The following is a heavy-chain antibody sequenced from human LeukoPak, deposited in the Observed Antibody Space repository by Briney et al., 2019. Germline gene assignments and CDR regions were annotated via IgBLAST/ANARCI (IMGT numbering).Heavy chain of an antibody. D-gene: IGHD3-9*01. CDR3: AKDRGYHDKTGYRTFDY. CDR2: ISANGDST. Sequence: PGGSLRLSRAASGFTFSTHCMTWVRQAPGRGLEGGLIISANGDSTYYADSVKGRFTISRDNSKNTMYMQMNCLRTDDTAIYYCAKDRGYHDKTGYRTFDYWGRGTLVTVSS. J-gene: IGHJ4*02. CDR1: GFTFSTHC. V-gene: IGHV3-23*01.